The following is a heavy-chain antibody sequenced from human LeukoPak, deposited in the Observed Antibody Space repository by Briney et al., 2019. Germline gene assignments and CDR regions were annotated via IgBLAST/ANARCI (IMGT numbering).Heavy chain of an antibody. V-gene: IGHV3-23*01. CDR2: ISGSAGST. Sequence: GGSLRLSCAASGFTFSSYSMNWVRQAPGKGLEWVSGISGSAGSTYYADSVKGRFTISRDNSKNTLYLQMYNLRAEDAAVYYCAKEAFYDSRKIDYWGQGTLVTVSS. D-gene: IGHD3-22*01. CDR1: GFTFSSYS. CDR3: AKEAFYDSRKIDY. J-gene: IGHJ4*02.